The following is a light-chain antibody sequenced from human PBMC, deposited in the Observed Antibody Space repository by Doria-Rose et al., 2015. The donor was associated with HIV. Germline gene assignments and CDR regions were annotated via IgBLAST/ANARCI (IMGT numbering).Light chain of an antibody. Sequence: VVTQEPAVSVALRQTVRITCQGDSLRSSYACWYQQKPGQAPILVIYGKDNRPSGIPDRFSGSSSGNTASLTITGAQAEDEADYYCSSRDSSANHVLFGGGTKVTVL. V-gene: IGLV3-19*01. CDR2: GKD. J-gene: IGLJ2*01. CDR3: SSRDSSANHVL. CDR1: SLRSSY.